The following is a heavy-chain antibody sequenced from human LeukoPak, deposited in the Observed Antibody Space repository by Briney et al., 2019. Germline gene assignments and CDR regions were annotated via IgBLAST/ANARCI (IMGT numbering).Heavy chain of an antibody. D-gene: IGHD1-14*01. CDR1: GGSISSGGYY. CDR3: ARGVGGNRWFDP. CDR2: IYYSGST. V-gene: IGHV4-61*08. J-gene: IGHJ5*02. Sequence: SETLSLTCTVSGGSISSGGYYWSWIRQPPGKGLEWIGYIYYSGSTNYNPSLKSRVTISVDTSKNQFSLKLSSVTAADTAVYYCARGVGGNRWFDPWGQGTLVTVSS.